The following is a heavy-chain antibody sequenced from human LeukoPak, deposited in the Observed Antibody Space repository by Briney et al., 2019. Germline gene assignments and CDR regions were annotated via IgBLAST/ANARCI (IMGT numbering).Heavy chain of an antibody. CDR3: ASTLGATLFDY. D-gene: IGHD1-26*01. Sequence: MTSETLSLTCAVYGGSFSSYYWSWIRQPPGKGLEWIGYIYYSGSTNYNPSLKSRVTISVDTSKNQFSLKLSSVTAADTAVYYCASTLGATLFDYWGQGTLVTVSS. CDR2: IYYSGST. CDR1: GGSFSSYY. V-gene: IGHV4-59*08. J-gene: IGHJ4*02.